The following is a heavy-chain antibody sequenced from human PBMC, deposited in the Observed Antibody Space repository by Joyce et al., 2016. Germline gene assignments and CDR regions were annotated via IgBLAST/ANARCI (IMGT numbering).Heavy chain of an antibody. D-gene: IGHD3-22*01. V-gene: IGHV1-18*01. CDR2: ISAHHGNT. CDR1: GYIFTTYG. CDR3: ARDIHYYNSSGYYWGAFDI. Sequence: QVQLVQSGSEVKKPGASVEVSCKASGYIFTTYGISWVRQAPGQGFEWMGWISAHHGNTKDAQKFQGRVTMTIDTSTRTAYMELESLRSDDTTVYYCARDIHYYNSSGYYWGAFDIWGQGTMVSVSS. J-gene: IGHJ3*02.